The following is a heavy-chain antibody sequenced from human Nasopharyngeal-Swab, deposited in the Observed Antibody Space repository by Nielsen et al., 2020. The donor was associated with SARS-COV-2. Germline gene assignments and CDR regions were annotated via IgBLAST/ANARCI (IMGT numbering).Heavy chain of an antibody. CDR3: ARDLGGPFDP. V-gene: IGHV3-30*03. J-gene: IGHJ5*02. CDR1: GFTFSSYG. Sequence: SLKISCAASGFTFSSYGMHWVRQAPGKGLEWVAVISYDGSNKYYADSVKGRFTISRDNSKNTLYLQMNSLRAEDTAVYYCARDLGGPFDPWGQGTLVTVSS. CDR2: ISYDGSNK. D-gene: IGHD1-26*01.